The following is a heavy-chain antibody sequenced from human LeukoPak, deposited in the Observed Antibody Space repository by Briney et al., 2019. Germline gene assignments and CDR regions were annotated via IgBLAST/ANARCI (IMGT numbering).Heavy chain of an antibody. J-gene: IGHJ6*02. Sequence: SGPTLVNPTQTLTLTCTFSGFSLSTSGMCVSWIRQPPGKALEWLALIDWDDDKYYSTPLKTRLTISKDTSKNQVVLTMTNMDPVDTATYYCARITDYGDYYYYGMDVWGQGTTVTVSS. CDR1: GFSLSTSGMC. V-gene: IGHV2-70*01. CDR3: ARITDYGDYYYYGMDV. CDR2: IDWDDDK. D-gene: IGHD4-17*01.